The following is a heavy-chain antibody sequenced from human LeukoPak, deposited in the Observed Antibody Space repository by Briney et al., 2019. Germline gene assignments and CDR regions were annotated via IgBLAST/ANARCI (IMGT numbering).Heavy chain of an antibody. J-gene: IGHJ6*03. CDR3: AKAPSQYSSSWLYYYYMDV. Sequence: PGGSLRLSCAASGFTFSSYGMSWVRQAPGKGLEWVSAISGSGGSTYYADSVKGRFTISRDNSKNTLYLQMNSLRAEDTAVYYCAKAPSQYSSSWLYYYYMDVWGKGTTVTISS. CDR1: GFTFSSYG. V-gene: IGHV3-23*01. CDR2: ISGSGGST. D-gene: IGHD6-13*01.